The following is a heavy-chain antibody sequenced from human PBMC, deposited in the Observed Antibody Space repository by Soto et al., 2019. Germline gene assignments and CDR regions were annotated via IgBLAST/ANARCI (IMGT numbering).Heavy chain of an antibody. Sequence: QITLKESGPTLLEPTQTLTLTCSFSGFSLTTSGVGVGWLRQAPGKALECLGIIYWDNDRRYNPALKSRLTITNDTSSKQRVLTMTYMEPVDTTMYFCAYRVNYNAYWDVGWFDPWGQGTLVTVS. J-gene: IGHJ5*02. V-gene: IGHV2-5*02. CDR1: GFSLTTSGVG. CDR2: IYWDNDR. CDR3: AYRVNYNAYWDVGWFDP. D-gene: IGHD3-10*01.